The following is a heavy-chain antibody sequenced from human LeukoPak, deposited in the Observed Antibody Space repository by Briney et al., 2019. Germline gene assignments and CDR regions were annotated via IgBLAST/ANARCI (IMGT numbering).Heavy chain of an antibody. CDR2: IYYSGST. D-gene: IGHD1-26*01. CDR3: AGASGEGATN. Sequence: SGGSLRLSCAASGFTFSSYWMSWVRQAPGKGLEWIGSIYYSGSTYYNPSLKSRVTISVDTSKNQFSLKLSSVTAADTAVYYCAGASGEGATNWGQGTLVTVSS. CDR1: GFTFSSYW. J-gene: IGHJ4*02. V-gene: IGHV4-39*07.